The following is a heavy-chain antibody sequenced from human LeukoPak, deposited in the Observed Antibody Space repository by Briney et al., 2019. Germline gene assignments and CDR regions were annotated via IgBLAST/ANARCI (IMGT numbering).Heavy chain of an antibody. Sequence: PGGSLRLSCVGSGFAFSFYAMTGVRQAPGKGLEWVSAIGGSGSGTHYADSVKGRFTISRDNSKNTLYLQMNSLRVEDTAVYYCAKDYYGSGSPRSDYWGQGTLVTVSS. J-gene: IGHJ4*02. V-gene: IGHV3-23*01. CDR3: AKDYYGSGSPRSDY. D-gene: IGHD3-10*01. CDR1: GFAFSFYA. CDR2: IGGSGSGT.